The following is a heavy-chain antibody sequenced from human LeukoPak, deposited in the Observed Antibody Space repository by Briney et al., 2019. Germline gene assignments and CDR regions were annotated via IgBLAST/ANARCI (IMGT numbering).Heavy chain of an antibody. Sequence: GGSLRLSCAASGFTFRSYAMSWVRQAPGKGLEWVSAISGSGNSTYYVDSVRGRLTISRDNSKNTLYLQMNSLRAEDTAVYYCARDSSTMVRGVNPGYWGQGTLVTVSS. V-gene: IGHV3-23*01. D-gene: IGHD3-10*01. J-gene: IGHJ4*02. CDR2: ISGSGNST. CDR3: ARDSSTMVRGVNPGY. CDR1: GFTFRSYA.